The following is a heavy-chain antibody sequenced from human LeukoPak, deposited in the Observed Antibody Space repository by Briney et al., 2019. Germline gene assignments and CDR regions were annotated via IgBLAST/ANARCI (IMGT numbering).Heavy chain of an antibody. CDR3: ASHVRAAAGQFDAFDI. V-gene: IGHV3-33*01. Sequence: GGSLRLSCAASGFTFSSYGMHWVRQAPGKGLEWVAVIWYDGSNNYYADSVKGRFTISRDNSKNTLYLQMNSLGAEDTAVYYCASHVRAAAGQFDAFDIWGQGTMVTVSS. J-gene: IGHJ3*02. CDR2: IWYDGSNN. CDR1: GFTFSSYG. D-gene: IGHD6-13*01.